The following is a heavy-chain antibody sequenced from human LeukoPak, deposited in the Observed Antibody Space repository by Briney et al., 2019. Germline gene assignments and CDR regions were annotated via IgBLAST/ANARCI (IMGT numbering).Heavy chain of an antibody. Sequence: YYSGSTYYNPSLKSRVTISVDTSKNQFSLKLSSVTAADTAVYYCARGLDYYGSGKRWFDPWGQGTLVTVSS. D-gene: IGHD3-10*01. J-gene: IGHJ5*02. V-gene: IGHV4-39*01. CDR3: ARGLDYYGSGKRWFDP. CDR2: YYSGST.